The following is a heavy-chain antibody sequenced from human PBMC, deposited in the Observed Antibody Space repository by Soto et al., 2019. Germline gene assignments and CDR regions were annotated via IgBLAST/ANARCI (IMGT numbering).Heavy chain of an antibody. J-gene: IGHJ6*01. Sequence: ASVKVSCKASGYTFTSYDINWVRQATGEGLEGMGWMNPNSGNTCYAQKFQGRVTMTRNTSISTAYMELSSLRSEGTAVYYCARESNHYYYYGMDVWGQGPTLTVYS. CDR1: GYTFTSYD. V-gene: IGHV1-8*01. CDR3: ARESNHYYYYGMDV. CDR2: MNPNSGNT.